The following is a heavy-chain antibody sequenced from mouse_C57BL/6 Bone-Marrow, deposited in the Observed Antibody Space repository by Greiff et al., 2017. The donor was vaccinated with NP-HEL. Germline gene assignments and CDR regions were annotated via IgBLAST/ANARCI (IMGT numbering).Heavy chain of an antibody. J-gene: IGHJ2*01. V-gene: IGHV5-2*01. D-gene: IGHD4-1*01. CDR3: ARPLTAYYFDY. Sequence: EVQGVESGGGLVQPGESLKLSCESNEYEFPSPDMSWVRKTPEKRLELVAALNSDGGSTYYPDTMERRFIISRDNTKKTLYLQMSSLRSEDTALYYCARPLTAYYFDYWGQGTTLTVSS. CDR2: LNSDGGST. CDR1: EYEFPSPD.